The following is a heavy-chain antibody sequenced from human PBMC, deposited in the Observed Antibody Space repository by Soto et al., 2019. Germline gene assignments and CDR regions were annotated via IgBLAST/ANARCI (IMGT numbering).Heavy chain of an antibody. CDR3: ARGHLAVVPVASWFYYMDV. Sequence: QVQLVQSGAEVEKPGASVKVSCKASGYTFTNYAVHWVRQAPGQRLEWMGWINAGNGNTRFSQNLRGRVTITRDTSVLTVYMELSSLRSEDTAVYYCARGHLAVVPVASWFYYMDVWGKGTTVTVSS. J-gene: IGHJ6*03. CDR2: INAGNGNT. CDR1: GYTFTNYA. V-gene: IGHV1-3*01. D-gene: IGHD3-9*01.